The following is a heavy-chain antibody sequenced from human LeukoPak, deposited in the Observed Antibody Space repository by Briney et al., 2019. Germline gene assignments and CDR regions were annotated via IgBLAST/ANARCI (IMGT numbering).Heavy chain of an antibody. J-gene: IGHJ2*01. CDR1: GGSVSSYY. Sequence: SETLSLTCTVSGGSVSSYYWSWIRKPPGKGLEWIGYIYNSKNTKYNSSLESRVTMSIDTSKNRLFLKLSSVTAPDTAVYYCARFYSGPSGWFVLWFFDLWGRGTLVTVSS. V-gene: IGHV4-4*09. CDR3: ARFYSGPSGWFVLWFFDL. D-gene: IGHD6-19*01. CDR2: IYNSKNT.